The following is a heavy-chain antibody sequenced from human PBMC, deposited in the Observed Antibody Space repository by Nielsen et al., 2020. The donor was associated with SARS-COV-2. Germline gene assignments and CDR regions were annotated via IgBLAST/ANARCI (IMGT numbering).Heavy chain of an antibody. CDR2: IGTAGDT. J-gene: IGHJ6*02. CDR1: GFTFSSYD. Sequence: SCAASGFTFSSYDMHWVRQATGKGLEWVSAIGTAGDTYYPGSVKGRFTISRENAKNSLYLQMNSLRAGDTAVYYCARGDIVATTGPYYYYGMDVWGQGTTVTVSS. D-gene: IGHD5-12*01. V-gene: IGHV3-13*01. CDR3: ARGDIVATTGPYYYYGMDV.